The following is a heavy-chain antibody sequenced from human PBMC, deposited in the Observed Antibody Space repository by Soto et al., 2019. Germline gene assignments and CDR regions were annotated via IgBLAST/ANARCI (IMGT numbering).Heavy chain of an antibody. Sequence: GESLKISCKGSGYGFTSYWISWVRQMPGKGLEWMGRIDPSDSYTNYSPSFQGHVTISADKSISTAYLQWSSLKASDTAMYYCARHTSYSSSWYLWYFQHWGQGTLVTVSS. CDR1: GYGFTSYW. CDR2: IDPSDSYT. V-gene: IGHV5-10-1*01. D-gene: IGHD6-13*01. J-gene: IGHJ1*01. CDR3: ARHTSYSSSWYLWYFQH.